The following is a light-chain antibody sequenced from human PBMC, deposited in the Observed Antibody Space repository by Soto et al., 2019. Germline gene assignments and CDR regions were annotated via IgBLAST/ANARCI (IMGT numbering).Light chain of an antibody. V-gene: IGKV1-9*01. Sequence: IHLTQSPSSLPASVGDRVTITCRASQDISSYLAWYQQTPGKAPKLMSELASTLHRGGPSSVSGSGSGTDCSRTISSLQPEDAATYYCQSLNRFPHSFGGGTKVDIK. CDR3: QSLNRFPHS. CDR1: QDISSY. J-gene: IGKJ4*01. CDR2: LAS.